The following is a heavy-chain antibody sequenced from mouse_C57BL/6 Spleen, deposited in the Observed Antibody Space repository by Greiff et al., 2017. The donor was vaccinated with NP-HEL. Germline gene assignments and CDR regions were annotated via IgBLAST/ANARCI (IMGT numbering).Heavy chain of an antibody. CDR1: GYTFTSYC. Sequence: QVQLQQSGAELAKPGASVKLSCKASGYTFTSYCMHWVKQSPGQGLEWIRYINPSSGYTKYNQKFKDKVTLTADKSSSTAYMQLSSLTYEDSAVYYCARTPYFDYWGQGTTLTVSS. CDR2: INPSSGYT. CDR3: ARTPYFDY. V-gene: IGHV1-7*01. J-gene: IGHJ2*01.